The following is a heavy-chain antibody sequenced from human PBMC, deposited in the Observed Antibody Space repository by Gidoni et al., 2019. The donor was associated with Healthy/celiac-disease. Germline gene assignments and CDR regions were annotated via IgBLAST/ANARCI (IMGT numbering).Heavy chain of an antibody. CDR2: IIPIFGTA. Sequence: QVQLVQSGAEVKKPGSSWKVSCKASGGTFSRYSISWVRQAPGQGLEWMGGIIPIFGTANYEQKFQGRVTITADESTSTAYMELSSLRSEDTAVYYCARDQGDYYDSSGYYYDFGYWGQGTLVTVSS. J-gene: IGHJ4*02. V-gene: IGHV1-69*01. D-gene: IGHD3-22*01. CDR3: ARDQGDYYDSSGYYYDFGY. CDR1: GGTFSRYS.